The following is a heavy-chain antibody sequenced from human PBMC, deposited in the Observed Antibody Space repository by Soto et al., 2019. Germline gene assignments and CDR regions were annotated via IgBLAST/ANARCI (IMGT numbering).Heavy chain of an antibody. CDR3: ARYDGYSSGWYVFDP. Sequence: SETLSLTCTVSGGSISSYYWSWIRQPPGKGLEWIGYIYYSGSTNYNPSLKSRVTISVDTSKNQFSLKLSSVTAADTAVYYCARYDGYSSGWYVFDPWGQGTLVTVSS. CDR2: IYYSGST. CDR1: GGSISSYY. J-gene: IGHJ5*02. D-gene: IGHD6-19*01. V-gene: IGHV4-59*08.